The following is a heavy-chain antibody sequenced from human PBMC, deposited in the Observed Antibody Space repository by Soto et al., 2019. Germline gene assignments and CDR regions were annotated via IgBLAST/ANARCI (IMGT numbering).Heavy chain of an antibody. CDR2: ISYEGSNK. V-gene: IGHV3-30-3*01. CDR3: ARGSNPYGY. D-gene: IGHD4-17*01. Sequence: QVQLVESGGGVVQPGRSLRLSCAASGFTFSSYAMHWVRQAPGKGLEWVAVISYEGSNKYYADSVKGRFTISRDNSKTTLYLQMNSLRAEDTAVYYCARGSNPYGYWGQGTLVTVSS. J-gene: IGHJ4*02. CDR1: GFTFSSYA.